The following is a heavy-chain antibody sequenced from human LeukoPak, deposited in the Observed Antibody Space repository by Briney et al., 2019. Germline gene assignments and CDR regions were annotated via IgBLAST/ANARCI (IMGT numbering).Heavy chain of an antibody. D-gene: IGHD4-17*01. CDR3: ATFTVTPGGAFDY. J-gene: IGHJ4*02. Sequence: GGSLRLSCAASGFTFSDYYMSWIRQALGKGLEWVSYISSSGSTIYYADSVKGRFTISRDNAKNSLYLQMNSLRAEDTAVYYCATFTVTPGGAFDYWGQGTLVTVSS. CDR2: ISSSGSTI. CDR1: GFTFSDYY. V-gene: IGHV3-11*01.